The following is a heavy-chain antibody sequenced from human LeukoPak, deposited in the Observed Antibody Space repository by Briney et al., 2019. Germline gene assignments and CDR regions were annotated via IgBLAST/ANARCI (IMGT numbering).Heavy chain of an antibody. Sequence: SQTLSLTCTVSGGSISSGSYYWSWIRQPAGKGLEWIGRIYTSGSTNYNPSLKSRVTISLDTSKNQFSLKLSSVTAADTAVYYCARQHAVYSRHWFDPWGQGTLVTVSS. J-gene: IGHJ5*02. CDR3: ARQHAVYSRHWFDP. D-gene: IGHD6-13*01. CDR1: GGSISSGSYY. CDR2: IYTSGST. V-gene: IGHV4-61*02.